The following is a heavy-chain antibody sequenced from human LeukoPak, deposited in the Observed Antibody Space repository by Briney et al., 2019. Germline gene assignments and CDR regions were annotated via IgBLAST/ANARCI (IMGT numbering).Heavy chain of an antibody. D-gene: IGHD2-2*01. V-gene: IGHV4-34*01. Sequence: SETLSLTCAVYGGSFSGYYWSWIRQPPGKGLEWIGEINHSGSTNYNPSLKSRVTISVDTSKNQFSLKLSSVTAADTAVYYCEAQRENCSSTSCSDFDYWGQGTLVTVSS. CDR3: EAQRENCSSTSCSDFDY. J-gene: IGHJ4*02. CDR1: GGSFSGYY. CDR2: INHSGST.